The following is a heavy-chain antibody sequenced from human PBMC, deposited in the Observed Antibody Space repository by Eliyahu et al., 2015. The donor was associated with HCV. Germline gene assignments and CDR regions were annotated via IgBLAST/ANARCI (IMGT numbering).Heavy chain of an antibody. CDR1: XFTLSTLA. D-gene: IGHD4-17*01. CDR3: AKDGDLPETNSRDAFDI. CDR2: IRAAGDTT. V-gene: IGHV3-23*01. Sequence: EEQLLESGGXFVQPGGSLRLSXXASXFTLSTLAMSWVRQAPGKGLEWVSAIRAAGDTTYHADSVKGRFIISRDNSKNTLYLQMDSLRAEDTAVYDCAKDGDLPETNSRDAFDIWGQGTMVIVSS. J-gene: IGHJ3*02.